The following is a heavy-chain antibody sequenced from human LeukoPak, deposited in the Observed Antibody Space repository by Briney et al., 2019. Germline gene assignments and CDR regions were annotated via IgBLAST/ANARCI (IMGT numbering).Heavy chain of an antibody. D-gene: IGHD5-24*01. CDR1: GGSISSYY. Sequence: SETLSLTCTVSGGSISSYYWSWIRQPAGKGLEWIGRIYTSGSTNYNPSLKSRVTMSVDRPKNQFSLKLSSVTAVDTAVYYCARILPDNWYFDLWGRGTLVTVSS. CDR2: IYTSGST. CDR3: ARILPDNWYFDL. V-gene: IGHV4-4*07. J-gene: IGHJ2*01.